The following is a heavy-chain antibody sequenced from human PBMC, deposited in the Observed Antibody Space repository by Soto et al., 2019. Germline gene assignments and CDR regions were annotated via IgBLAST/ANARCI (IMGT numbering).Heavy chain of an antibody. Sequence: ASVKVSGKASGYTFTSYGISWVRQAPGQGLEWMGWISAYNGNTNYAQKLQGRVTMTRNTSISTAYMELSSLRSEDTAVYYCARGRRRTATGWYYFDYWGQGTLVTVSS. CDR3: ARGRRRTATGWYYFDY. J-gene: IGHJ4*02. CDR1: GYTFTSYG. D-gene: IGHD6-19*01. V-gene: IGHV1-18*01. CDR2: ISAYNGNT.